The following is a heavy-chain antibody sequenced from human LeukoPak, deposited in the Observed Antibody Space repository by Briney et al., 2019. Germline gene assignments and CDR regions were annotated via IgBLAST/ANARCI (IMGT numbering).Heavy chain of an antibody. V-gene: IGHV4-34*01. CDR2: INHSGST. Sequence: SETLSLTCAVYGGSFSGYYWSWIRQPPGKGLEWIGEINHSGSTNYNPSLKSRVTISVDTSKNQFSLKLSSVTAADTAVYYCARGPRRYSSRYPYYYYYMDVWGKGTTVNVSS. J-gene: IGHJ6*03. D-gene: IGHD6-13*01. CDR3: ARGPRRYSSRYPYYYYYMDV. CDR1: GGSFSGYY.